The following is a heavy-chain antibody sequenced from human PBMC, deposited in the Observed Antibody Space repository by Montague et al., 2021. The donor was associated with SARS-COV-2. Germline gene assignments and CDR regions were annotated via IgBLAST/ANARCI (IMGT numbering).Heavy chain of an antibody. Sequence: SETLSLTCAVYGGSFSDYNWTWIRQHPGGGPEWIGKINHGGRTKYNPSLKSRVTISIDTSKNQFSLQLTSVTAADTAVYYCARGAPGYWGQGTLVTVSS. CDR1: GGSFSDYN. V-gene: IGHV4-34*01. CDR2: INHGGRT. J-gene: IGHJ4*02. CDR3: ARGAPGY. D-gene: IGHD1-1*01.